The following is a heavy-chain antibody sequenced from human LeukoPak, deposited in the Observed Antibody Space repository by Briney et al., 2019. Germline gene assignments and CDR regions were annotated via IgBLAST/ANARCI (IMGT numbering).Heavy chain of an antibody. CDR3: ARVLVATIGHYYYYMDV. V-gene: IGHV1-2*02. CDR2: INPNSGGT. Sequence: GASVKVSCKASGYTFTGYYMHWVRQAPGQGLEWMGWINPNSGGTNYAQKFQGRVTMTRDTSISTAYMELSRLRSEDTAVYYCARVLVATIGHYYYYMDVWGKGTTVTISS. D-gene: IGHD5-12*01. J-gene: IGHJ6*03. CDR1: GYTFTGYY.